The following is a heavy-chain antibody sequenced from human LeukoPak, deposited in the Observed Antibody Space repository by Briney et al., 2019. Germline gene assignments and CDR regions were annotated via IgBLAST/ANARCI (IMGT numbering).Heavy chain of an antibody. J-gene: IGHJ4*02. D-gene: IGHD6-19*01. CDR3: AQGFSSGWYPY. Sequence: GGSLRLSCAVSGLSVSSFGMSRVRQAPGKGLEWISAISVNGETTWYADSVRGRFIISRDNSKNTLYLQLSSLRAEDTAVYYCAQGFSSGWYPYWGQGSLVSVSS. CDR1: GLSVSSFG. CDR2: ISVNGETT. V-gene: IGHV3-23*01.